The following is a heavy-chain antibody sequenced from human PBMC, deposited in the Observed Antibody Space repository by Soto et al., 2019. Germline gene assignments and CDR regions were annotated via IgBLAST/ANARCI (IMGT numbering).Heavy chain of an antibody. D-gene: IGHD4-17*01. CDR3: AKRITTVNNKWFDP. V-gene: IGHV3-23*01. CDR2: ISGSGGST. CDR1: GFTFNMYA. Sequence: TGGSQRLSCAASGFTFNMYAMTWVRPAPGKGLEWVSGISGSGGSTYYADSVKGRFTISRDNSKNTLYLQMNSLRAEDTAVYYCAKRITTVNNKWFDPWGQGTLVTVSS. J-gene: IGHJ5*02.